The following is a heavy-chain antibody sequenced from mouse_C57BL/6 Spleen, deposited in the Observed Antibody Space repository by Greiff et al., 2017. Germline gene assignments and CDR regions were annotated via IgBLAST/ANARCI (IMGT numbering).Heavy chain of an antibody. J-gene: IGHJ4*01. V-gene: IGHV1-15*01. CDR3: TRVDGPYAMDD. CDR2: IDPETGGT. D-gene: IGHD2-3*01. Sequence: VQLQQSGAELVRPGASVTLSCKPSGYTFTDYEMHWVKQTPVHGLEWIGAIDPETGGTAYNQKFKGKAILTADKSSSTAYMELRSLTSEDSAVYYCTRVDGPYAMDDWGQGTSVTVSS. CDR1: GYTFTDYE.